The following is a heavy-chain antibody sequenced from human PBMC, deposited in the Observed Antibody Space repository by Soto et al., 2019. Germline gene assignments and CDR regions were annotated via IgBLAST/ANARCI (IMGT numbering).Heavy chain of an antibody. D-gene: IGHD1-7*01. CDR2: IIPIFGTA. CDR3: AISAGTTYNRYYYYGMDV. V-gene: IGHV1-69*12. Sequence: QVQLVQSGAEVKKPGSSVKVSCKASGGTFSSYAISWVRQAPGQGLEWMGGIIPIFGTANYAQKFQGRVTITADESTSTAYMELSSLRSEDTAVYYCAISAGTTYNRYYYYGMDVWGQGTTVTVSS. CDR1: GGTFSSYA. J-gene: IGHJ6*02.